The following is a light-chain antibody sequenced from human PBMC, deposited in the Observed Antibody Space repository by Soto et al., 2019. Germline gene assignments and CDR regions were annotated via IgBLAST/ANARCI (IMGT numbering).Light chain of an antibody. Sequence: IVLTQSPGTLSLFRGERATLSCRASTSVSSRYLASYQQKPGQAPRLLIYGASSRATGLPDCLGGGGSGTNVNLTIRRLQPEDFAVHYCGKNGSPQSSFGPG. CDR1: TSVSSRY. CDR2: GAS. J-gene: IGKJ3*01. V-gene: IGKV3-20*01. CDR3: GKNGSPQSS.